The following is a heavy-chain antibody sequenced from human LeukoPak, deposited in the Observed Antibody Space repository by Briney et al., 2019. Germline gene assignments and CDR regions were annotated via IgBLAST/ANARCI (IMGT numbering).Heavy chain of an antibody. J-gene: IGHJ3*02. CDR2: IYYSGST. D-gene: IGHD2-2*01. V-gene: IGHV4-59*12. Sequence: SETLSLTCTVSGGSISSYYWSWIRQPPGKGLEWIGYIYYSGSTNYNPSLKSRVTISVDTSKNQFSLKLSSVTAADTAVYYCARDRYCSSTSCYRSAFDIWGQGTMVTVSS. CDR3: ARDRYCSSTSCYRSAFDI. CDR1: GGSISSYY.